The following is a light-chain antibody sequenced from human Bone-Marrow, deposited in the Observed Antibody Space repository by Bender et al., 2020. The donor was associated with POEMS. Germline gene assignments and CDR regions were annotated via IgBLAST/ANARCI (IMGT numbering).Light chain of an antibody. Sequence: SYELTQPPSVSVSPGQTARITCSGDALPNKYSYWYQQKPGQAPVLVIYKDVARPSGIPERFSGSSSGATVTLTISGVQAEDEADYYCQSAGAGGTYVFGTGTTVTV. CDR2: KDV. CDR1: ALPNKY. V-gene: IGLV3-25*03. J-gene: IGLJ1*01. CDR3: QSAGAGGTYV.